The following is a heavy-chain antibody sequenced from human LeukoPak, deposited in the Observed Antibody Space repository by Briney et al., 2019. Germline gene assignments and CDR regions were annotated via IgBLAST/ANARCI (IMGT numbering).Heavy chain of an antibody. CDR3: ARSRGSGFDY. Sequence: PSETLSLTCTVSGGSISSYYWSWIRQPPGKGLEWIGYIYYSGSTNYNPSLKGRVTISVDTSKNQFSLKLSSVTAADTAVYYCARSRGSGFDYWGQGTLVTVSS. J-gene: IGHJ4*02. V-gene: IGHV4-59*01. D-gene: IGHD6-19*01. CDR1: GGSISSYY. CDR2: IYYSGST.